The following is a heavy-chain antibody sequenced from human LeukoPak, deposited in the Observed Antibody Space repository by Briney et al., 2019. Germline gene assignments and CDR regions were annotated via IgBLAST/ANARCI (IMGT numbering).Heavy chain of an antibody. V-gene: IGHV1-2*06. J-gene: IGHJ4*02. CDR1: GYAFSGYY. Sequence: GASVKVSCKTSGYAFSGYYIHWVRQAPGQGLEWMGRINPDSGDADYAQKFQGRVTMTRDTSISTFYMELTRLTFDDTAMFYCARDLRGLGDYFDYWGQGALVTV. CDR3: ARDLRGLGDYFDY. CDR2: INPDSGDA.